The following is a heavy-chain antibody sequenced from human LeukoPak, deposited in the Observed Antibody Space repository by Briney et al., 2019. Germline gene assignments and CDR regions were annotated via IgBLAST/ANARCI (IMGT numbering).Heavy chain of an antibody. D-gene: IGHD2-15*01. CDR3: AKEGVAAFYDY. V-gene: IGHV3-30*02. CDR1: GFTFSSYG. Sequence: PGGSLRLSCAASGFTFSSYGMHWVRQAPGKGLEWVAFIRNDGSNKYYADSAKGRFTISRDNSKNTLYLQMNSLRAEDTAVYYCAKEGVAAFYDYWGQGTLVTVSS. J-gene: IGHJ4*01. CDR2: IRNDGSNK.